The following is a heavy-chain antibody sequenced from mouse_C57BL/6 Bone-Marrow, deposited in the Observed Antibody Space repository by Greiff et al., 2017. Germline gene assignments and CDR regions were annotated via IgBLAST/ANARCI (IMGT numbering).Heavy chain of an antibody. CDR2: IHPNSGST. CDR3: ARKSYYGSKDY. Sequence: QVQLQQPGAELVKPGASVKLSCKASGYTFTSYWMHWVKQRPGQGLEWIGMIHPNSGSTNYNEKFKSKATLTVDKSSSTAYMQLSSLTSEDSAVYYCARKSYYGSKDYWGQGTTLTVSS. J-gene: IGHJ2*01. CDR1: GYTFTSYW. V-gene: IGHV1-64*01. D-gene: IGHD1-1*01.